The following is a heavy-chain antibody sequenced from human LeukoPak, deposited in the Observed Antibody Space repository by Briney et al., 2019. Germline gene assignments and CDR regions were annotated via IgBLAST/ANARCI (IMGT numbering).Heavy chain of an antibody. D-gene: IGHD3-22*01. CDR2: ISSSSYI. CDR3: ARDLPYDSSGYYYFRETEAPDIDLDHYYYGMDV. V-gene: IGHV3-21*01. CDR1: GFTFSSYS. Sequence: GGSLRLSCAASGFTFSSYSMNWVRQAPGKGLEWVSSISSSSYIYYSDSVKGRFTISRDNAKNSLYLQMNSLRAEDTAVYYCARDLPYDSSGYYYFRETEAPDIDLDHYYYGMDVWGQGTTVTVSS. J-gene: IGHJ6*02.